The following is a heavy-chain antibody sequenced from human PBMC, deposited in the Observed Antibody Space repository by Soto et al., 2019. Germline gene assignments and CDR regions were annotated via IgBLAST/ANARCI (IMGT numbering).Heavy chain of an antibody. V-gene: IGHV3-23*01. CDR1: RFTFSSYA. J-gene: IGHJ4*02. Sequence: PSGCLRISCAASRFTFSSYAMTWVLPTPVKGLEWVSGIGGSGGSTYYAGSVKGRFTISRDNSKNTLYLKMNSLRAEDTAVYYCANSGYFDWLPGRFDYWGEGPLVTVSS. CDR2: IGGSGGST. D-gene: IGHD3-9*01. CDR3: ANSGYFDWLPGRFDY.